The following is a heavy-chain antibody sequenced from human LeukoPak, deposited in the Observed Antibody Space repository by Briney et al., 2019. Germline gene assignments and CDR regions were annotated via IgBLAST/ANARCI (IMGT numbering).Heavy chain of an antibody. Sequence: SQTLSLTCAISGDSVSSNTAAWSWIRQSPSRGLEWLVRTYYRSKWYNEYAVSVKSRISINPDTSKSQFSLQLNSVTPEDTAVYYCARGAYNSSWFWGQGTLVTVSS. CDR2: TYYRSKWYN. V-gene: IGHV6-1*01. CDR1: GDSVSSNTAA. CDR3: ARGAYNSSWF. D-gene: IGHD6-13*01. J-gene: IGHJ4*02.